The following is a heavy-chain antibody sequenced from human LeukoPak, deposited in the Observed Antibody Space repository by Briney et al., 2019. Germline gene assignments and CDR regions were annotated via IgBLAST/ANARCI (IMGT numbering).Heavy chain of an antibody. CDR1: GYTFTGYY. Sequence: ASVKVSCKASGYTFTGYYMHWVRQAPGQGLEGMGWINPNSGGTNYAQKFQGRVTMTRDTSISTAYMELSRLRSDDTAMYYCARHQYSDYGYYYYMDVWGKGTTVTVSS. J-gene: IGHJ6*03. CDR3: ARHQYSDYGYYYYMDV. CDR2: INPNSGGT. V-gene: IGHV1-2*02. D-gene: IGHD5-12*01.